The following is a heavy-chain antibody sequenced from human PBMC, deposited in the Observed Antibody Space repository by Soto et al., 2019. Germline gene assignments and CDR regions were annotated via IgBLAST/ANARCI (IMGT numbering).Heavy chain of an antibody. V-gene: IGHV1-24*01. J-gene: IGHJ3*02. CDR1: GYTLTELS. CDR2: FDPEDGET. Sequence: GASVKVSCKVSGYTLTELSVHWVRQAPGKGLEWMGGFDPEDGETIYAQKFQGRVTMTEDTSTDTAYMELSSLRSEDTAVYYCATRGRYYYDSSGYSDFAFDIWGQGXMVTV. CDR3: ATRGRYYYDSSGYSDFAFDI. D-gene: IGHD3-22*01.